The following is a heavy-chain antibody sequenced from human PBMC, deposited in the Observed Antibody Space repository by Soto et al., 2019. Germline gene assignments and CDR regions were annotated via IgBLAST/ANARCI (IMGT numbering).Heavy chain of an antibody. V-gene: IGHV1-69*02. CDR3: ARPTLVGSGYVDYYYMDV. D-gene: IGHD5-12*01. Sequence: SVKVSCKASGGTFSSYTISWVRQAPGQGLEWMGRIIPILGIANYAQKFQGRVTITADKSTSTAYMELSSLRSEDTAVYYCARPTLVGSGYVDYYYMDVWGKGTTVTVSS. J-gene: IGHJ6*03. CDR2: IIPILGIA. CDR1: GGTFSSYT.